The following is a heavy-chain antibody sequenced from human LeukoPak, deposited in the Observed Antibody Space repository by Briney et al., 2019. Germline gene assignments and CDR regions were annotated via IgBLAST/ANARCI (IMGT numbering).Heavy chain of an antibody. CDR3: ARRPMYSSGGMDV. D-gene: IGHD6-19*01. CDR1: GYSFTSYW. J-gene: IGHJ6*04. Sequence: GESLKISCKGSGYSFTSYWIGWVRQMPGKGLEWMGISYPGDSDTRYSPSFQGQVTISADKSISTAYLQWSSLKASDTAMYYCARRPMYSSGGMDVWGKGTTVTVSS. CDR2: SYPGDSDT. V-gene: IGHV5-51*01.